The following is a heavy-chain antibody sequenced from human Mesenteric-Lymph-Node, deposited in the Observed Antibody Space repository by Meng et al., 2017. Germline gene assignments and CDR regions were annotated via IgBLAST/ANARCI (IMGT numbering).Heavy chain of an antibody. CDR2: IYSGGST. J-gene: IGHJ4*02. CDR1: GFTVSSNY. CDR3: ARDYGDPAYFDY. V-gene: IGHV3-53*01. D-gene: IGHD4-17*01. Sequence: ESLKISCAASGFTVSSNYMSWVRQAPGKGLEWVSVIYSGGSTYYADSVKGRFTISRDNSKNTLYLQMNSLRAEDTAVYYCARDYGDPAYFDYWGQGTLVTVSS.